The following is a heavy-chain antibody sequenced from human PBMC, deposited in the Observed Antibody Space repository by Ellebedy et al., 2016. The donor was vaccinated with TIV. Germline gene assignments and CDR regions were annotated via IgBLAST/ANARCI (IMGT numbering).Heavy chain of an antibody. V-gene: IGHV3-21*01. Sequence: GESLKISCAASGFTFSSYGMHWVRQAQGKGLEWVSSISSSSSYIYYADSVKGRFTISRDNAKNSLYLQMNSLRAEDTAVYYCARDPVHYYYGMDVWGQGTTVTVSS. J-gene: IGHJ6*02. CDR1: GFTFSSYG. CDR3: ARDPVHYYYGMDV. CDR2: ISSSSSYI.